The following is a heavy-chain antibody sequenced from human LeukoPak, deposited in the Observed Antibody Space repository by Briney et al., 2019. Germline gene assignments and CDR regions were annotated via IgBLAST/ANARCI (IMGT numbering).Heavy chain of an antibody. CDR2: IFHSGST. V-gene: IGHV4-39*07. CDR3: ARQIAVVEPTDPNWFDS. J-gene: IGHJ5*01. CDR1: GDSITSSNFY. Sequence: SETLSLTCSVSGDSITSSNFYWAWIRQPPEKGLEWIGSIFHSGSTYYSPSLESRLTMALDTSTGHFSLRLTSVTAADTAIYYCARQIAVVEPTDPNWFDSWGQGTLVTVSS. D-gene: IGHD2-21*01.